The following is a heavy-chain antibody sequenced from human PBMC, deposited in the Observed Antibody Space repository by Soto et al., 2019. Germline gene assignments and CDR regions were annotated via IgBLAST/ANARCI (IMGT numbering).Heavy chain of an antibody. V-gene: IGHV5-51*01. CDR2: IYPGXSET. CDR1: AYSMSDYF. J-gene: IGHJ4*02. D-gene: IGHD2-21*02. Sequence: GESLETSHKGSAYSMSDYFIASVREMPGKALECMGIIYPGXSETRHNPSFEDHVTFSVDESTNTAYRQWSSLQASDTAMYYCAREPAYAAGDCHYLEFGGQGTLVTVSS. CDR3: AREPAYAAGDCHYLEF.